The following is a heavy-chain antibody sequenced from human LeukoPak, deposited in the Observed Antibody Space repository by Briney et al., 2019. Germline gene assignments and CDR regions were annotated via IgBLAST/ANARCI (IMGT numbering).Heavy chain of an antibody. V-gene: IGHV3-9*01. CDR3: ARDLTGWGESSGYSDY. CDR2: ISWNSGSI. CDR1: GFTFDDYA. J-gene: IGHJ4*02. Sequence: GGSLRLSCAASGFTFDDYAMHWVRQAPGKGLEWVSGISWNSGSIGYADSVKGRFTISRDNSKNTLYLQVNSLRAEDTAVYYCARDLTGWGESSGYSDYWGQGTLVTVSS. D-gene: IGHD3-22*01.